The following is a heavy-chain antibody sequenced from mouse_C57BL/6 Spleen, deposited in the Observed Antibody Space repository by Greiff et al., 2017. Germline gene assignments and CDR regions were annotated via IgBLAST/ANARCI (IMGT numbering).Heavy chain of an antibody. J-gene: IGHJ2*01. V-gene: IGHV2-2*01. CDR1: GFSLTSYG. D-gene: IGHD2-4*01. CDR3: ARNSYDYEGFYFDY. Sequence: VKLQESGPGLVQPSQSLSITCTVSGFSLTSYGVHWVRQSPGKGLEWLGVIWSGGSTDYNAAFISRLSISKDNSKSQVFFKMNSLQADDTAIYYCARNSYDYEGFYFDYWGQGTTLTVSS. CDR2: IWSGGST.